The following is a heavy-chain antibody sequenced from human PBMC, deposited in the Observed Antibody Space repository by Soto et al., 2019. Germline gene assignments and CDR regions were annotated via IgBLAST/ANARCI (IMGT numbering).Heavy chain of an antibody. CDR1: GGTFSSYA. Sequence: QVQLVQSGAEVKKPGSSVKVSCKASGGTFSSYAISWLRQAPGQGLEWMGGSIPIFGTANYAQKFQGRVTITADESTSTAYMELSSLRSEDTAVYYCFGYCNGGSCYAGGVDNFDYWGQGTLVTVSS. J-gene: IGHJ4*02. D-gene: IGHD2-15*01. CDR3: FGYCNGGSCYAGGVDNFDY. V-gene: IGHV1-69*01. CDR2: SIPIFGTA.